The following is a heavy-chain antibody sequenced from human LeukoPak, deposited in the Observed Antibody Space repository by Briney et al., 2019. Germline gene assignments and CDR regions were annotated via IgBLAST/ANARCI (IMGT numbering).Heavy chain of an antibody. CDR1: GYTLTVLS. CDR3: ATVLYYYDSRLDY. V-gene: IGHV1-24*01. J-gene: IGHJ4*02. Sequence: ASVKVSCKVSGYTLTVLSMHWVRQAPGKGLEWMGGFDPEDGETIYAQKFQGRVTMTEDTSTDTAYMELSSLRSEDTAVYYCATVLYYYDSRLDYWGQGTLVTVSS. CDR2: FDPEDGET. D-gene: IGHD3-22*01.